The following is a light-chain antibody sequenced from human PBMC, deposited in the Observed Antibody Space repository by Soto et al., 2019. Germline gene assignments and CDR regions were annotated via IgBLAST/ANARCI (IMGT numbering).Light chain of an antibody. J-gene: IGLJ3*02. CDR1: SSDVGGYNH. CDR3: SSYTSSTAVV. V-gene: IGLV2-14*03. Sequence: QSALTQPASVSGSPGQSITISCTGTSSDVGGYNHVSWYQQYPGKAPKLMIYDVSKRPSGISDRFSGSKSGNAASLTISGLQAEDEADYYCSSYTSSTAVVFGGGTKLTVL. CDR2: DVS.